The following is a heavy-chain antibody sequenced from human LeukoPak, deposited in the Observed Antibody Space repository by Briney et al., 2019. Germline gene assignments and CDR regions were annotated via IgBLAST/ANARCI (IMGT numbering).Heavy chain of an antibody. CDR1: GGSISSSSYY. CDR2: IYYSGST. CDR3: ARRRWGLLFPFDY. D-gene: IGHD2-21*01. V-gene: IGHV4-39*02. Sequence: SETLSLTCTVSGGSISSSSYYWGWIRQPPGKGLEWIGSIYYSGSTYYNPSLKSRVTISVDTSKNHFSLKLSSVTAADTAVYYCARRRWGLLFPFDYWGQGTLVTVSS. J-gene: IGHJ4*02.